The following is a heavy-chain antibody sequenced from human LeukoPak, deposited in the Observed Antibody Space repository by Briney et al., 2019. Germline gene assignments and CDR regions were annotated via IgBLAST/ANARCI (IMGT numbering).Heavy chain of an antibody. CDR2: IYHSGST. D-gene: IGHD6-19*01. V-gene: IGHV4-38-2*02. J-gene: IGHJ6*03. CDR1: GYSISSGYY. Sequence: PSETLSLTCTVSGYSISSGYYWGWIRQPPGKGLEWIGSIYHSGSTYYNPSLKSRVTISVDTSKNQFSLKLSSVTAADTAVYYCASYPGYSSGWYSYYYYYYMDVWGKGTTVTVSS. CDR3: ASYPGYSSGWYSYYYYYYMDV.